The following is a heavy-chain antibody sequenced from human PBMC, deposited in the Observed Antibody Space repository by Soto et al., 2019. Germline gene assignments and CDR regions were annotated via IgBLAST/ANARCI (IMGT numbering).Heavy chain of an antibody. V-gene: IGHV4-39*01. J-gene: IGHJ4*02. Sequence: QLQLQESGPGLVKPSETLSLTCTVSGGSISSSSYYWGWIRQPPGKGLEWIGSIYYSGSTYYNPALKSRVTISVDTSKNPFSLKLSSVTAADTAVYYCARHTPAISISDHWGQGTLVTVSS. CDR1: GGSISSSSYY. D-gene: IGHD2-15*01. CDR2: IYYSGST. CDR3: ARHTPAISISDH.